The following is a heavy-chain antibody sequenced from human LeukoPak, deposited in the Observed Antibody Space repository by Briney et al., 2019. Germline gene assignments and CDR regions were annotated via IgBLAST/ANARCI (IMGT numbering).Heavy chain of an antibody. CDR2: ISGSGGST. J-gene: IGHJ6*03. CDR3: AKGGGYEAQYYYYYLDV. V-gene: IGHV3-23*01. D-gene: IGHD5-12*01. Sequence: GGSLRLSCAASGFTFSFYTMSWVRQAPGKGLEWVSAISGSGGSTYYADSVKGRFTISRDNSKNTLYLQMKSLRAEDTAVYYCAKGGGYEAQYYYYYLDVWGKGTTVTISS. CDR1: GFTFSFYT.